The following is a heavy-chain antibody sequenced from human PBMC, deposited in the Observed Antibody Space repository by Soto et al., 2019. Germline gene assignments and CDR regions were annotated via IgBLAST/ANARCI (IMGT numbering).Heavy chain of an antibody. CDR3: REELRMRTEGGSGSRQPSDY. D-gene: IGHD3-10*01. Sequence: QVQLQQWGAGLLKPSETLSLTCAVYGGSFSGYYWSWIRQPPGKGLEWIGEINHSGSTNYNPSLKSRVTISVDTSKNQFSLKLSSVTAADTAVYYCREELRMRTEGGSGSRQPSDYWGQGTLVTVSS. CDR2: INHSGST. V-gene: IGHV4-34*01. J-gene: IGHJ4*02. CDR1: GGSFSGYY.